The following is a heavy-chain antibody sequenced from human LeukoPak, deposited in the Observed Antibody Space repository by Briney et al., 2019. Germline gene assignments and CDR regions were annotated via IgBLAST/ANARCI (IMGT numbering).Heavy chain of an antibody. D-gene: IGHD3-22*01. Sequence: GGSLRLSCAASGFTFSSYGMHWVRQAPGKGLEWVAVIWYDGSNKYYADSVKGRFTISRDNSKNTLYLQMNSLRAEDTAVYYCAKDPRVRGFYDSSAYCFDFWGQGTLVTVSS. CDR3: AKDPRVRGFYDSSAYCFDF. J-gene: IGHJ4*02. V-gene: IGHV3-33*06. CDR2: IWYDGSNK. CDR1: GFTFSSYG.